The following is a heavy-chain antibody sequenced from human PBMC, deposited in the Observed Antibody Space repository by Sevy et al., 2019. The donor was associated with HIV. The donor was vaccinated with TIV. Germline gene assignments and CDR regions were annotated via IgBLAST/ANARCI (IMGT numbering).Heavy chain of an antibody. J-gene: IGHJ4*02. Sequence: ASVKVSCKVSGFTLSEVSTHWVRQAPGKGLEWMGTFDPEDGETIYAQMFQGRVTMTEDTSTDTAYMELSSLRSEDTAVFYCTITKDYYDNSGYPFDYWGQGTLVTVSS. CDR2: FDPEDGET. CDR1: GFTLSEVS. V-gene: IGHV1-24*01. CDR3: TITKDYYDNSGYPFDY. D-gene: IGHD3-22*01.